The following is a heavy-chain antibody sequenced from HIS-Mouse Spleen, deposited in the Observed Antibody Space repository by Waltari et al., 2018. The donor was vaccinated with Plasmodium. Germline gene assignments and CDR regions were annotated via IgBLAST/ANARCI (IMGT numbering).Heavy chain of an antibody. CDR2: IKQDGSEK. V-gene: IGHV3-7*01. D-gene: IGHD6-13*01. CDR3: ASSWYWYFDL. J-gene: IGHJ2*01. Sequence: EVQLVESGGGLVQPGGSLRLSCAASGFTFSSYWRSCVRQAPGKGREWVANIKQDGSEKYYVDSVKGRFTISRDNAKNSLYLQMNSLRAEDTAVYYCASSWYWYFDLWGRGTLVTVSS. CDR1: GFTFSSYW.